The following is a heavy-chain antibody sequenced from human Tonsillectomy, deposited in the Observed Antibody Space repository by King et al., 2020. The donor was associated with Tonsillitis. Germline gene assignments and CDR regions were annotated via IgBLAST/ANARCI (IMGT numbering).Heavy chain of an antibody. J-gene: IGHJ3*02. CDR3: AKDRAVTMIKVVGPAFDI. CDR1: GFTFDDYA. Sequence: VQLVESGGGLVQPGRSLRLSCAASGFTFDDYAMHWVRQAPGKGLEWVSGISWNSGSIGYADSVKGRFTISRDNAKNSLYLQMNSLRAEDTALYYCAKDRAVTMIKVVGPAFDIGGQGTLVTVSS. D-gene: IGHD3-22*01. V-gene: IGHV3-9*01. CDR2: ISWNSGSI.